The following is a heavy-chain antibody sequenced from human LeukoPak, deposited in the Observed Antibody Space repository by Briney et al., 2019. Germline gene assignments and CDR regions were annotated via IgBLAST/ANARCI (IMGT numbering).Heavy chain of an antibody. CDR2: ITSSSNYI. CDR3: ARDRGYFDT. CDR1: GFTFSSYS. Sequence: GGSLRLSCAASGFTFSSYSMNWVRQAPGKGLEWLSSITSSSNYIYYADSVKGRLTISRDNAQNSLYLQMNSLRAEDTAMYYCARDRGYFDTWGQGTLVTVSS. J-gene: IGHJ4*02. V-gene: IGHV3-21*01.